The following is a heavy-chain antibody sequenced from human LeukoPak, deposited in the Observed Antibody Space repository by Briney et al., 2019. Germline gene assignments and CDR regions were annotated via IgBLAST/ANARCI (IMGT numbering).Heavy chain of an antibody. CDR1: GFTFSSYG. V-gene: IGHV3-33*01. Sequence: GRSLRLSCAASGFTFSSYGMHWVRQAPGKGLEWVAVIWYDGSNKYYADSVKGRFTISRDNSKNTLYLQMNSLRAEDTAAYYCARGSRSSGWYKGFNYWGQGTLVTVSS. CDR2: IWYDGSNK. D-gene: IGHD6-19*01. J-gene: IGHJ4*02. CDR3: ARGSRSSGWYKGFNY.